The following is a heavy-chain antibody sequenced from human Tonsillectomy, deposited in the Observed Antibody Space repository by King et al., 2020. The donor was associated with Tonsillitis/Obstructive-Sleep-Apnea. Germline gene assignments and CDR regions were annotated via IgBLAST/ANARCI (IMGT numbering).Heavy chain of an antibody. CDR1: GGSISSYY. CDR3: GRVRRCCGMDV. V-gene: IGHV4-59*01. D-gene: IGHD1-1*01. J-gene: IGHJ6*02. CDR2: IYYSGSP. Sequence: QLQESGPGLVKPSETLSLTCTVSGGSISSYYWSWIRPPPGKGLEWIGYIYYSGSPNYNPSLKSRVTISVDTSKNQFSLKLSSVTAADTAVYYCGRVRRCCGMDVWGQGTTVTVSS.